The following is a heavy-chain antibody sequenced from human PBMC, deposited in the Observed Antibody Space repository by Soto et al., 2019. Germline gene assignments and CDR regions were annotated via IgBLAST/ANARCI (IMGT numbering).Heavy chain of an antibody. CDR2: IYYSGST. J-gene: IGHJ5*02. V-gene: IGHV4-59*01. CDR3: ARTGGSPLLWFGDLRFDP. CDR1: GGSISSYY. D-gene: IGHD3-10*01. Sequence: RSLTCTVSGGSISSYYWSWIRQPPGKGLEWIGYIYYSGSTNYNPSLKSRVTISVDTSKNQFSLKLSSVTAADTAVYYCARTGGSPLLWFGDLRFDPWGQGTLVTVSS.